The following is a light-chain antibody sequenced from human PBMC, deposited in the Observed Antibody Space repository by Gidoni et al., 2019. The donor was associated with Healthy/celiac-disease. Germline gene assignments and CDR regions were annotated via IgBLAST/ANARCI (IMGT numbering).Light chain of an antibody. V-gene: IGKV1-27*01. Sequence: DIQMTQSPSSLSASVGDRVTITCRASQGISNYLAWYQQKPGKVPKLLIYDASTLQSGFPSRFSCSGSGTDFTLTISSLQPEDVATYYCQKYNSAPPTFGQGTKVEIK. CDR1: QGISNY. CDR3: QKYNSAPPT. CDR2: DAS. J-gene: IGKJ1*01.